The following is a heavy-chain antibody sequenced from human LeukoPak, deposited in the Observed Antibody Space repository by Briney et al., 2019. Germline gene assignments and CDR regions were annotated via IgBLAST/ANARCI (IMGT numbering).Heavy chain of an antibody. CDR1: GFTFSSYA. CDR2: ISYDGSNK. V-gene: IGHV3-30-3*01. Sequence: PGGSLRLSCAASGFTFSSYAMHWVRQAPGKGLEWVAVISYDGSNKYYADSVKGRFTISRDNSKNTLYLQMNSLRAEDTAVYYCAKDYIAVAGTGIFDAFDIWGQGTMVTVSS. CDR3: AKDYIAVAGTGIFDAFDI. D-gene: IGHD6-19*01. J-gene: IGHJ3*02.